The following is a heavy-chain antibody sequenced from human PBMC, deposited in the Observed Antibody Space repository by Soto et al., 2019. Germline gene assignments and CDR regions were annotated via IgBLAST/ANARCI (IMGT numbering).Heavy chain of an antibody. CDR1: GCTFSYYY. V-gene: IGHV3-11*01. CDR3: ARSFMAGNDFDY. Sequence: GSRRLSSAAAGCTFSYYYMSWSRQAPGKGLEWVSSISSSGSTICYAASVQGRLPISRENAKNSLSLQMNSLRAEATAVYYCARSFMAGNDFDYWGQGTLVTVSS. J-gene: IGHJ4*02. D-gene: IGHD6-19*01. CDR2: ISSSGSTI.